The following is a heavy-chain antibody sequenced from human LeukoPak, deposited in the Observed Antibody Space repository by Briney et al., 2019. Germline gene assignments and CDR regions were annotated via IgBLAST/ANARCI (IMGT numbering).Heavy chain of an antibody. J-gene: IGHJ6*02. D-gene: IGHD2-15*01. V-gene: IGHV1-18*01. Sequence: ASVKVSCKASGYTFTSYGISWVRQAPGQGLEWMGWISAYNGNTNYAQKLQGRVTMTTDTSTSTAYMELRSLRSDDTAVYYCARDGPDGVVAAVPVHYNYYGMDVWGQGTTVTVSS. CDR1: GYTFTSYG. CDR2: ISAYNGNT. CDR3: ARDGPDGVVAAVPVHYNYYGMDV.